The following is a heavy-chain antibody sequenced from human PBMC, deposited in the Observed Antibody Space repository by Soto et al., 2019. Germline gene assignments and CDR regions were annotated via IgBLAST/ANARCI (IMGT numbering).Heavy chain of an antibody. V-gene: IGHV4-61*01. CDR3: ARMNYYDSSGLRY. CDR2: ISYSGST. J-gene: IGHJ4*02. Sequence: QVQLQESGPGLVKPSETLSLTCTVSGDSVSSGRYYWCWIRQPPGKGLDWIGYISYSGSTNYNPSLESRVTISLDTSKNQFSLRLSSVTAADTAVYYCARMNYYDSSGLRYWGQGTLVTVSS. CDR1: GDSVSSGRYY. D-gene: IGHD3-22*01.